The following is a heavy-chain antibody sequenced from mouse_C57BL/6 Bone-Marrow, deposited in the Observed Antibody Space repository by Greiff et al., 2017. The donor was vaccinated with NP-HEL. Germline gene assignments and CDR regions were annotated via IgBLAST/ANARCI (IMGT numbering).Heavy chain of an antibody. V-gene: IGHV1-69*01. J-gene: IGHJ3*01. CDR1: GYTFTSYW. CDR2: IDPSDSYT. D-gene: IGHD1-1*02. CDR3: ASYGRGFAY. Sequence: QVQLKQPGAELVMPGASVKLSCKASGYTFTSYWMHWVKQRPGQGLEWIGEIDPSDSYTNYNQKFKGKSTLTVDKSSSTAYMQLSSLTSEDSAVYYCASYGRGFAYWGQGTLVTVSA.